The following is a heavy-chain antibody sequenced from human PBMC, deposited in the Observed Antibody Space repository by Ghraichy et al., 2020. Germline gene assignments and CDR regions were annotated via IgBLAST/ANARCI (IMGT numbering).Heavy chain of an antibody. CDR3: AKLDNWNHGASDY. Sequence: LSLTCAASGFTFSSYALSWVRQAPGKGLEWVSAISGGGASTYYVDSVKGRFTISRDNSKNTLYLQMNSLRAEDTAVYYCAKLDNWNHGASDYWGQGTLVTVSS. D-gene: IGHD1-14*01. J-gene: IGHJ4*02. CDR1: GFTFSSYA. CDR2: ISGGGAST. V-gene: IGHV3-23*01.